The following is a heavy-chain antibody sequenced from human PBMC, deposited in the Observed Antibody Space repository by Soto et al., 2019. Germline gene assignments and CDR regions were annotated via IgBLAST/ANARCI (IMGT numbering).Heavy chain of an antibody. CDR3: ARTSGYYHYYGMDV. Sequence: ASVKVSCKASGYTFTSYGISWVRQAPGQGLEWMGWISAYNGNTNYAQKLQGRVTMTTDTSTSKAYMELRSLRSDDTAVYYCARTSGYYHYYGMDVWGQGNTVTVSS. J-gene: IGHJ6*02. D-gene: IGHD6-19*01. V-gene: IGHV1-18*04. CDR1: GYTFTSYG. CDR2: ISAYNGNT.